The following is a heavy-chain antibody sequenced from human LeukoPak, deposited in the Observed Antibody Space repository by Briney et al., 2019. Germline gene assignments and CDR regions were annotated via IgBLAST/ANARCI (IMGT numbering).Heavy chain of an antibody. CDR3: AKDRADKSSGWWRDLNWFDP. Sequence: PGGSLRLSCAASGFTFSSYAMSWVRQAPGKGLEWVSAISGSGGSTYYADSVKGRFTISRDNSKNALYLQMNSLRAEDTAVYYCAKDRADKSSGWWRDLNWFDPWGQGTLVTVSS. V-gene: IGHV3-23*01. J-gene: IGHJ5*02. D-gene: IGHD6-19*01. CDR1: GFTFSSYA. CDR2: ISGSGGST.